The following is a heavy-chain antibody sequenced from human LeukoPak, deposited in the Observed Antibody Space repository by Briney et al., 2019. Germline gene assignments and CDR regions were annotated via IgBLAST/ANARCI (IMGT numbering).Heavy chain of an antibody. Sequence: GASVKVSCKASGYTFTSYSFSWVRQAPGQGLEWMGWISAYNSNTNYAQKFQGRVTMTTDTSTRTAYMELRSLRSDDTAVYYCARGLEWLTRRHNWFDPWGQGTLVTVSS. CDR3: ARGLEWLTRRHNWFDP. D-gene: IGHD3-3*01. CDR2: ISAYNSNT. CDR1: GYTFTSYS. V-gene: IGHV1-18*01. J-gene: IGHJ5*02.